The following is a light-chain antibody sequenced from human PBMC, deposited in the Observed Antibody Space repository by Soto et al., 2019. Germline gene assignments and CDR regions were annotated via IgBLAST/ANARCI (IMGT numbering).Light chain of an antibody. V-gene: IGLV2-23*02. CDR3: CSYAGSPFV. CDR1: SSDVGTYDL. CDR2: EVN. Sequence: SALTQPASVSGSPGQSITISCTGASSDVGTYDLVSWYQQLPGKAPKLMIYEVNQRPSGVSNRFSGSKSGNTASLTISGLQAEDEADYYCCSYAGSPFVFGTGTKLTVL. J-gene: IGLJ1*01.